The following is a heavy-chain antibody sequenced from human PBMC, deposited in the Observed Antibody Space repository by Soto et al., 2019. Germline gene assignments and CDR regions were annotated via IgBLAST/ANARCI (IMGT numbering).Heavy chain of an antibody. J-gene: IGHJ4*02. Sequence: GGSLRLSCEASGFTFSSYWMHWVRQAPGKGLVWVSGINSDGSSTRYADSVKGRFTISRDNSKNTLYLQMNSLRAEDTAVYYCTKGYYYDTCGYFDSWGQGTLVTVSS. CDR3: TKGYYYDTCGYFDS. CDR1: GFTFSSYW. D-gene: IGHD3-22*01. V-gene: IGHV3-74*01. CDR2: INSDGSST.